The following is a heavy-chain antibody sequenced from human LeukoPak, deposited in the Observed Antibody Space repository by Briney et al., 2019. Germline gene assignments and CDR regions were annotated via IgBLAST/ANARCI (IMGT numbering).Heavy chain of an antibody. J-gene: IGHJ4*02. V-gene: IGHV3-33*01. D-gene: IGHD3-22*01. CDR1: GFTFSSYG. CDR2: IWYDGSDK. CDR3: ARDSGYDSSGYHYFDY. Sequence: PGGSLRLSCAASGFTFSSYGMHWVRQAPGKGLEWVAVIWYDGSDKYYADSVKGRFTISRDNSKNTLYLQMNSLRAEDTAVYYCARDSGYDSSGYHYFDYWGQGTLVTVSS.